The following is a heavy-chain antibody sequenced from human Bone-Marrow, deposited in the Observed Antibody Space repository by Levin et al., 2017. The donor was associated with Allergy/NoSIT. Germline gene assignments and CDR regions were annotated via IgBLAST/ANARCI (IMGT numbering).Heavy chain of an antibody. CDR2: ISAGGNYK. Sequence: GGSLRLSCAASGILFSSYDMNWVRQAPGKGLEWVSSISAGGNYKYYADSVKGRFTISRDNAKNSLFLQMNSMSAEDTAVYYCASGAMYHYDRSAFDYFYYAMDVWGQGTTVTVSS. D-gene: IGHD3-22*01. CDR1: GILFSSYD. V-gene: IGHV3-21*01. J-gene: IGHJ6*02. CDR3: ASGAMYHYDRSAFDYFYYAMDV.